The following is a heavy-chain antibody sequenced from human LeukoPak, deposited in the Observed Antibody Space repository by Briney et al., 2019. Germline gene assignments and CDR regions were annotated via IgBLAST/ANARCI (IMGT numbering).Heavy chain of an antibody. Sequence: GGSLRLSCAASGFTFSAYWMTWVRQAPGKGLEWVANINEGSNLKMYVDSVKGRFTISRDNSKNTLYLQMGSLRAEDMAVYYCARVTRGGALDYWGQGTLVTVSS. CDR1: GFTFSAYW. CDR2: INEGSNLK. V-gene: IGHV3-7*01. CDR3: ARVTRGGALDY. D-gene: IGHD3-16*01. J-gene: IGHJ4*02.